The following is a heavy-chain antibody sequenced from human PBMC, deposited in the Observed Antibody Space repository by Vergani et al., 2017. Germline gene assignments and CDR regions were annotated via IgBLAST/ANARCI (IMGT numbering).Heavy chain of an antibody. D-gene: IGHD3-22*01. CDR1: GYTFSNYY. J-gene: IGHJ4*02. CDR2: INPSGGHT. Sequence: QVQVVQSGAEVKKSGASVKVSCKTSGYTFSNYYMHWVRQAPGQGLEWMGIINPSGGHTNYAQKFQGRVTMTRDTSTSTVYMELSSLRSEDTAVYYCATPRSYDSSGYYQRSGFDYWGQGTLVTVSS. CDR3: ATPRSYDSSGYYQRSGFDY. V-gene: IGHV1-46*01.